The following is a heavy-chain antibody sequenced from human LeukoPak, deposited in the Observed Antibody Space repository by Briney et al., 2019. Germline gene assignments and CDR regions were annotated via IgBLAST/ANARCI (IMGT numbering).Heavy chain of an antibody. CDR2: IYTSGST. CDR1: GGSISSGSYY. Sequence: PSETMSLTSTVSGGSISSGSYYWSWIRQPAGKGLEWIGRIYTSGSTNYNPSLKSRFTISVDTSKNQFSLKLSSVTAADTAVYYCARVRLIVVVPAAIKYNDAFDIWGQGTMVTVSS. D-gene: IGHD2-2*02. V-gene: IGHV4-61*02. J-gene: IGHJ3*02. CDR3: ARVRLIVVVPAAIKYNDAFDI.